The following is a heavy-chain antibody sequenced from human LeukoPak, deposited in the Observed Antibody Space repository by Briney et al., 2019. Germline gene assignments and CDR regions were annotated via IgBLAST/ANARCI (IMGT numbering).Heavy chain of an antibody. J-gene: IGHJ4*02. V-gene: IGHV4-39*01. D-gene: IGHD4-23*01. CDR3: ARHGIAVVTRRLPIDY. CDR2: IYYSGTT. CDR1: GGSLSSSSYY. Sequence: SETLSLTCTVSGGSLSSSSYYWGWIRQPPGKGLEWIGSIYYSGTTYYNPSLKSRVTISVDTSKNQFSLKLSSVTAADTAVYYCARHGIAVVTRRLPIDYWGQGTLVTVSS.